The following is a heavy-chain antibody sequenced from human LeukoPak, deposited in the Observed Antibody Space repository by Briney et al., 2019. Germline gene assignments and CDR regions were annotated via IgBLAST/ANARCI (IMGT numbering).Heavy chain of an antibody. V-gene: IGHV1-18*01. CDR1: GGTFSSYA. J-gene: IGHJ4*02. CDR3: ARYCSSTSCYESNFDY. D-gene: IGHD2-2*01. CDR2: ISAYNGNT. Sequence: ASVKVSCKASGGTFSSYAISWVRQAPGQGLEWMGWISAYNGNTNYAQKLQGRVTMTTDTSTSTAYMELRSLRSDDTAVYYCARYCSSTSCYESNFDYWGQGTLVTVSS.